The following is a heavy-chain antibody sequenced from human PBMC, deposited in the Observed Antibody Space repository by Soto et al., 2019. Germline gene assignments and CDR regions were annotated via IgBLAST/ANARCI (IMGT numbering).Heavy chain of an antibody. CDR1: GGSFSGYY. V-gene: IGHV4-34*01. D-gene: IGHD6-6*01. Sequence: SETLSLTCAVYGGSFSGYYWSWIRQPPGKGLEWIGEINHSGSTNYNPSLKSRVTISVDTSKNQFSLKLSSVTAADTAVYYCAREIPVEYSSSSAPSAYYMDVWGKGTTVTVSS. J-gene: IGHJ6*03. CDR2: INHSGST. CDR3: AREIPVEYSSSSAPSAYYMDV.